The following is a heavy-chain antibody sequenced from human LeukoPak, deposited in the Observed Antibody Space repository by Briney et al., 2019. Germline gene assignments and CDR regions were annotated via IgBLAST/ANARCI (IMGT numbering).Heavy chain of an antibody. V-gene: IGHV3-23*01. D-gene: IGHD2-2*01. CDR2: ISGSAAST. CDR3: AREPYQLLYYYYYGMDV. J-gene: IGHJ6*02. CDR1: GFTFSSYA. Sequence: GGSLRLSCAASGFTFSSYAMSWVRQAPGKGLEWVSGISGSAASTYYADSVKGRFTISRDNSKDTLYLQMNSLRAEDTAVYYCAREPYQLLYYYYYGMDVWGQGTTVTVSS.